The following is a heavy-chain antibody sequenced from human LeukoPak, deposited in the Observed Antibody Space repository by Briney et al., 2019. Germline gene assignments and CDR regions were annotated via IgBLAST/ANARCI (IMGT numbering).Heavy chain of an antibody. D-gene: IGHD4-23*01. Sequence: PSETLSLTCAVYGGSFSGYYWSWIRQPPGKGLEWIGEINHSGSTNYNPPLKSRVTISVDTSKNQFSLKLSSVTAADTAVCYCARGPYYGGNSKDFDYWGQGTLVTVSS. V-gene: IGHV4-34*01. CDR3: ARGPYYGGNSKDFDY. CDR2: INHSGST. CDR1: GGSFSGYY. J-gene: IGHJ4*02.